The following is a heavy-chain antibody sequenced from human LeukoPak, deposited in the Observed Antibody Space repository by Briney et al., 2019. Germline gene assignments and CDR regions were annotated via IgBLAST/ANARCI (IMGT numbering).Heavy chain of an antibody. D-gene: IGHD2-15*01. J-gene: IGHJ4*02. CDR2: IRVVSSNT. V-gene: IGHV3-48*01. Sequence: GRSLRLSRSASVFIFASYGMNWVPQAPGKGRQCGSYIRVVSSNTLYTDSVRGRFTIPRDDADNSLHRQMNSLSAEDTAVYYCARDAVQAGTPFYFDFWGQGALVSVSS. CDR3: ARDAVQAGTPFYFDF. CDR1: VFIFASYG.